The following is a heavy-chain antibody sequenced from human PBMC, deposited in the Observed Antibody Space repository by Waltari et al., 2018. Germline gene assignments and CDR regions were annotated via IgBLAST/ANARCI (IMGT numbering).Heavy chain of an antibody. CDR1: GYSFTTYW. CDR3: AREKGYSSGNFDY. Sequence: EVQLVQSGAEVKKPGESLKISCKGSGYSFTTYWIGWVRQMPGKGLEWMGLIYPGDSDTRYSPSCQGQVTISADKSISTTYLQWSTLKASDTAMYYCAREKGYSSGNFDYWGQGTLVTVSS. CDR2: IYPGDSDT. J-gene: IGHJ4*02. V-gene: IGHV5-51*01. D-gene: IGHD6-19*01.